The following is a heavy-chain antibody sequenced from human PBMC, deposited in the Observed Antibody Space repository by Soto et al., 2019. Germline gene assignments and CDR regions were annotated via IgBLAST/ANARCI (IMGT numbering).Heavy chain of an antibody. J-gene: IGHJ6*03. D-gene: IGHD3-10*01. Sequence: SLRLSCAASGFTFSSYAMSWVRQAPGKGLEWVSAISGSGGSTYYADSVKGRFTISRDNSKNTLYLQMNSLRAEDTAVYYCAKASGSDSLYYMDVWGKGTTVTVSS. V-gene: IGHV3-23*01. CDR1: GFTFSSYA. CDR3: AKASGSDSLYYMDV. CDR2: ISGSGGST.